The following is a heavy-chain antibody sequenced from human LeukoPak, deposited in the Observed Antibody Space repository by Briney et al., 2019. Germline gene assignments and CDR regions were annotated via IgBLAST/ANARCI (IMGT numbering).Heavy chain of an antibody. V-gene: IGHV3-74*01. D-gene: IGHD3-22*01. J-gene: IGHJ3*02. CDR1: GFTFSSYW. CDR2: INSDGSST. CDR3: ARFEYYDSSGYWIRDAFDI. Sequence: GGSLRLSCAAPGFTFSSYWMHWVRQAPGKGLVWVSRINSDGSSTSYADSVKGRFTISRDNAKNTLYLQMNSLRAEDTAVYYCARFEYYDSSGYWIRDAFDIWGQGTMVTVSS.